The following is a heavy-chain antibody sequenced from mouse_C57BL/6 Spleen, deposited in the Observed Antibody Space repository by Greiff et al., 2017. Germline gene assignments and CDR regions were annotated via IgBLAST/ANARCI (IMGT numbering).Heavy chain of an antibody. J-gene: IGHJ1*03. CDR1: GYAFTNYL. Sequence: VQLQQSGAELVRPGPSVKVSCKASGYAFTNYLIEWVKQRPGQGLEWIGVINPGSGGTNYNEKFKGKATLTADKSSSTAYMQLSSLTSEDSAVYFCARSNYYGSRSYWYFDVWGTGTTVTVSS. CDR2: INPGSGGT. CDR3: ARSNYYGSRSYWYFDV. D-gene: IGHD1-1*01. V-gene: IGHV1-54*01.